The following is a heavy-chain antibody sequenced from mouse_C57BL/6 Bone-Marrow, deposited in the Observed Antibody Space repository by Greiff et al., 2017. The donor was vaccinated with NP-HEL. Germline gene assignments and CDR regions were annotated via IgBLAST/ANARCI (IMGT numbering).Heavy chain of an antibody. D-gene: IGHD1-1*01. CDR3: AREGFITTVVATPFAY. J-gene: IGHJ3*01. CDR1: GYTFTSYW. Sequence: VQLQQSGAELVKPGASVKLSCKASGYTFTSYWMQWVKQRPGQGLEWIGEIDPSDSYTNYNQKFKGKATLTVDTSSSTAYMQLSSLTSEDSAVYYCAREGFITTVVATPFAYWGQGTLVTVSA. CDR2: IDPSDSYT. V-gene: IGHV1-50*01.